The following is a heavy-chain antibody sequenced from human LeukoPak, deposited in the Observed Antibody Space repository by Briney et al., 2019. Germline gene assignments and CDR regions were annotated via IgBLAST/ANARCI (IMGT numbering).Heavy chain of an antibody. V-gene: IGHV3-21*01. J-gene: IGHJ5*02. CDR1: GFTFSSYS. CDR2: ISSSSSYI. D-gene: IGHD5-18*01. Sequence: GGSLRLSCAASGFTFSSYSMNWVRQTPGKGLEWVSSISSSSSYIYYADSVKGRFTISRDNAKNSLYLQMNSLRAEDTAVYYCARDASSSGGYSFDPWGQGTLVTVSS. CDR3: ARDASSSGGYSFDP.